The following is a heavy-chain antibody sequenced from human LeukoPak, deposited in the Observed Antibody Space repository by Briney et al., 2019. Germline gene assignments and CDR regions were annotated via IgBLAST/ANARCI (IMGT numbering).Heavy chain of an antibody. V-gene: IGHV3-23*01. D-gene: IGHD4-17*01. Sequence: WGSLRLSCAASGYTVSAYAMAWVRQAPGKGLEWVSTIYDDNTYYADSVKGRFAISTDNSKNTLYLQMNSLRAEDTAVYYCAKAMGYGDYEKDYWGQGTLVTVSS. CDR2: IYDDNT. CDR3: AKAMGYGDYEKDY. CDR1: GYTVSAYA. J-gene: IGHJ4*02.